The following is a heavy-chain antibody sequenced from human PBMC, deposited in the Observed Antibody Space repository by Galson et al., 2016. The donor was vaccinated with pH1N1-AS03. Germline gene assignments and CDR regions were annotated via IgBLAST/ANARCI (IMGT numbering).Heavy chain of an antibody. CDR1: RGSVNTDDYF. V-gene: IGHV4-61*08. CDR3: ARDASGLDV. CDR2: VFYTGAT. J-gene: IGHJ6*02. Sequence: ETLSLTCTVSRGSVNTDDYFWTWIRQPPGKGLEWIGHVFYTGATNYNPSVKGRVTISIDTSNNRFSLRLNSVSASDAAVYYCARDASGLDVWGQGTTVTVS.